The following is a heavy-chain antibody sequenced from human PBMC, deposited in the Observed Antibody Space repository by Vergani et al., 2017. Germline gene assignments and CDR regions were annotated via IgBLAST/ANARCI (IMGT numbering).Heavy chain of an antibody. CDR1: GGSMSDFY. D-gene: IGHD2-21*01. V-gene: IGHV4-4*07. CDR2: IYPNGNG. J-gene: IGHJ5*02. CDR3: ARGNCGVNCPKYNWLAP. Sequence: QVHLQESGPGVVKPSDTLSLTCTVSGGSMSDFYWTWIRQPAGRALEWIGRIYPNGNGNYNESLRSRLIMSIDTSRSQFSLSLSSVTAADTAVYYCARGNCGVNCPKYNWLAPWGRGILVTVSS.